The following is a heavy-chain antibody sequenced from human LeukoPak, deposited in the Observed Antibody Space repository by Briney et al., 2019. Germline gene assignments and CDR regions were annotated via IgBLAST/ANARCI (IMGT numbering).Heavy chain of an antibody. V-gene: IGHV3-66*01. CDR3: ASEGTV. Sequence: GGSLRLSCAASGFTVSSNSMSWVRQAPGKGLEWVSIIYSGGSTYNADSVKGRFSISRDNSKNTLYLQMNSLRAEDTAVYYCASEGTVRGQGTLVTVSS. J-gene: IGHJ4*02. D-gene: IGHD4-11*01. CDR2: IYSGGST. CDR1: GFTVSSNS.